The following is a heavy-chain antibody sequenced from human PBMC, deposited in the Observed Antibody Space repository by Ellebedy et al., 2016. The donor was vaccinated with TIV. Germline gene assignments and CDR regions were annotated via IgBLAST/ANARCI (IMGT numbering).Heavy chain of an antibody. CDR3: ARAHY. D-gene: IGHD3-10*01. Sequence: GESLKISCAASGFTLSSYAMHWVRQAPGKALEWVAVISYDGSNKYYADSVKGRFTISRDNSKNTLYLQMNSLRPEDTAVCYCARAHYWGQGTLVTVSS. J-gene: IGHJ4*02. CDR1: GFTLSSYA. CDR2: ISYDGSNK. V-gene: IGHV3-30-3*01.